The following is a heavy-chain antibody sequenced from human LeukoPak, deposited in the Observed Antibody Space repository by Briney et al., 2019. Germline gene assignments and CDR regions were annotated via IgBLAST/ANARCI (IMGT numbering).Heavy chain of an antibody. J-gene: IGHJ3*02. Sequence: SDPLSLTCTVSIDSISSCYWSWLRQPPGKGLEWIGYIYYSGSTNYNPSLKSRVTISVDTSKNQFSLKLSSVTAADTAVYYCARDRSRLDIWGQGTMVTVSS. V-gene: IGHV4-59*01. CDR3: ARDRSRLDI. CDR2: IYYSGST. CDR1: IDSISSCY.